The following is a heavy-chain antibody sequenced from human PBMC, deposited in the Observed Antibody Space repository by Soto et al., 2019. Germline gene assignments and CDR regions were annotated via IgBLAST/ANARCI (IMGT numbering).Heavy chain of an antibody. D-gene: IGHD3-16*01. V-gene: IGHV1-69*13. CDR1: GGTFTSYA. CDR3: AXXXXXXXXXGASCRLLFLSYYYHRKLV. J-gene: IGHJ6*02. Sequence: SVKVSCKASGGTFTSYATSRVRQAPGQGLERMGGIIPIFGTANYAQKFQGRVTITADESTSTAYMELSSLRSEDTAVYYCAXXXXXXXXXGASCRLLFLSYYYHRKLVSGPWTTVSV. CDR2: IIPIFGTA.